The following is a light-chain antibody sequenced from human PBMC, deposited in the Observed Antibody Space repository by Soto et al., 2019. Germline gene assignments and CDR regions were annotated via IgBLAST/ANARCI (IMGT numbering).Light chain of an antibody. CDR2: GAS. CDR3: QQYGSFALT. CDR1: QSVNSNY. Sequence: EIVLTQSPGTLSLSPGERATLSCRATQSVNSNYLAWYQQKPGQAPRLLMYGASSRATGIPDRFSGSGSGTDFTLTISRLEPEDFSVYSCQQYGSFALTFGGRTKVEIK. V-gene: IGKV3-20*01. J-gene: IGKJ4*01.